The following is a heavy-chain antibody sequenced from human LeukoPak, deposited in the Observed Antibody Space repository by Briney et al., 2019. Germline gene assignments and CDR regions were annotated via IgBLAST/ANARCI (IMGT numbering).Heavy chain of an antibody. J-gene: IGHJ4*02. Sequence: GGSLRLSCAASGFTFSSYGIHWVRQAPGKGLEWVAVDWYDGGNKFYADSVKGRFTISRDNAKNLLYLQMNSLRAEDTAVYYCARDFNAAAIFDYWGQGTLVTVSS. CDR1: GFTFSSYG. D-gene: IGHD2-2*01. CDR2: DWYDGGNK. CDR3: ARDFNAAAIFDY. V-gene: IGHV3-33*01.